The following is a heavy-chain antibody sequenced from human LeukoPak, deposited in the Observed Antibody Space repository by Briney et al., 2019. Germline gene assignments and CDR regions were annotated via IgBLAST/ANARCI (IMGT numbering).Heavy chain of an antibody. CDR1: GYTFTGYY. J-gene: IGHJ4*02. V-gene: IGHV1-2*02. CDR2: INPNSGGT. CDR3: ARVRYRLAETYIDY. Sequence: ASVKVSCKASGYTFTGYYMHWVRQAPGQGLEWMGWINPNSGGTNYAQKFQGRVTMTRDTSVSTAYMELSRLRSDDTAVYYCARVRYRLAETYIDYWGQGTLVTVSS. D-gene: IGHD3-16*01.